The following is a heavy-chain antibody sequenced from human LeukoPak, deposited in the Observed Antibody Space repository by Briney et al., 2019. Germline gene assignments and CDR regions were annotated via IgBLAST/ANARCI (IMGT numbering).Heavy chain of an antibody. D-gene: IGHD5-18*01. J-gene: IGHJ4*02. CDR3: ARSGYSYGLVDY. CDR2: IYYSGDT. Sequence: SETLSLTCTVAGGSISSDYWSLIRQPLGKGLEWIGYIYYSGDTNYNPSLTSRVTISVDTSKNQFSLKLSSVTAADTAVYYCARSGYSYGLVDYWGQGTLVTVSS. CDR1: GGSISSDY. V-gene: IGHV4-59*01.